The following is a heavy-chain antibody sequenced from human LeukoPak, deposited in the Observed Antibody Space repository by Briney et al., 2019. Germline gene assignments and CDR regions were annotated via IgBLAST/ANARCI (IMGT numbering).Heavy chain of an antibody. CDR3: ARAGYYYDSSLYDY. D-gene: IGHD3-22*01. CDR1: GGSISSYY. CDR2: IYTSGST. V-gene: IGHV4-4*07. J-gene: IGHJ4*02. Sequence: SETLSLTCTVSGGSISSYYWSWIRQPAGKGLEWIGRIYTSGSTNYNPSLKSRVTMSVDTSKNQFPLKLSSVTAADTAVYYCARAGYYYDSSLYDYWGQGTLVTVSS.